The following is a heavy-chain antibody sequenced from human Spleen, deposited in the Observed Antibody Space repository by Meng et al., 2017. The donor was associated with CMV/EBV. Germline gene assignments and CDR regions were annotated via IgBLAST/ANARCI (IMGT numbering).Heavy chain of an antibody. Sequence: GGSLRLSCAAAGFTFSGYWMSWVRQAPGKGLEWVAVISYDGSNKYYADSVKGRFTISRDNSKNTLYLQMNSLRAEDTAVYYCARDPTDRVEQYYFDYWGQGTLVTVSS. V-gene: IGHV3-30-3*01. CDR3: ARDPTDRVEQYYFDY. CDR1: GFTFSGYW. J-gene: IGHJ4*02. CDR2: ISYDGSNK. D-gene: IGHD1/OR15-1a*01.